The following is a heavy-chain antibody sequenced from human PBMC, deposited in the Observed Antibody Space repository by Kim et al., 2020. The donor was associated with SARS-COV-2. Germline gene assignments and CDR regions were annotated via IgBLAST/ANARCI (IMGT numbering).Heavy chain of an antibody. CDR2: ISYDGSNK. D-gene: IGHD4-4*01. V-gene: IGHV3-30*04. J-gene: IGHJ5*02. Sequence: GGSLRLSCAASGFTFSSYAMHWVRQAPGKGLEWVAVISYDGSNKYYADSVKGRFTISRDNSKNTLYLQMNSLRAEDTAVYYCAREGLQGNWFDPWGQGTLVTVSS. CDR3: AREGLQGNWFDP. CDR1: GFTFSSYA.